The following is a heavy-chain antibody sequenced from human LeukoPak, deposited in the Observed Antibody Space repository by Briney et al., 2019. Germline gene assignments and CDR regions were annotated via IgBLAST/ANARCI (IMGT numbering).Heavy chain of an antibody. CDR2: INHSGGT. Sequence: SETLSLTCTVYGGSFSAYYWSWIRQPPGKGLEWIGEINHSGGTNYNPSLKSRVTVSVDTSKNQFSLKLNSVTAADTAAYYCASSREYSSSWYHYFHYWGQGTLVTVPS. D-gene: IGHD6-13*01. J-gene: IGHJ4*02. CDR3: ASSREYSSSWYHYFHY. V-gene: IGHV4-34*01. CDR1: GGSFSAYY.